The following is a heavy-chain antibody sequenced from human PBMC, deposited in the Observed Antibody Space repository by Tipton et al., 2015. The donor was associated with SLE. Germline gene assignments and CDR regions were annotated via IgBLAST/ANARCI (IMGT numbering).Heavy chain of an antibody. V-gene: IGHV4-31*03. D-gene: IGHD5-12*01. CDR3: ARAGYSGYDCDYFDY. Sequence: TLSLTCTVSGGSISSGGYYWSWIRQHPGKGLEWIGYIYYSGSTCYNPSLKSRVTISVDTSKNQFSLKLSSVTAADTAVYYCARAGYSGYDCDYFDYWGQGTLVTVSS. CDR1: GGSISSGGYY. J-gene: IGHJ4*02. CDR2: IYYSGST.